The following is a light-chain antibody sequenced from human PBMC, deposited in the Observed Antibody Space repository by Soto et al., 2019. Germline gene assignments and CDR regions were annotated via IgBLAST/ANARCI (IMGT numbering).Light chain of an antibody. CDR1: QSVISTY. V-gene: IGKV3-20*01. J-gene: IGKJ2*01. CDR2: GTS. CDR3: QQSYSMPYA. Sequence: EIVLTQSPGTLSLSPGERASLSCRASQSVISTYLAWYQQKPGQAPRLLIYGTSSRATGIPDRFSGSGSGTDFTLTIISLQPEDYATYFCQQSYSMPYAFGPGTKVEIK.